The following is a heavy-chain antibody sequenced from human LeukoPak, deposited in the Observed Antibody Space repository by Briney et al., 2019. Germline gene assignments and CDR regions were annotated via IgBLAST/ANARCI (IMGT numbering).Heavy chain of an antibody. CDR3: ARAVVPAAHDY. CDR2: INPNNGGT. Sequence: ASVKVSCKASGYTFTGYYIHWVRHWVRQAPGQGLEWMGWINPNNGGTNYAQKFLGMVTMTRDTSISTAYMELSRLRSDDTAVYYCARAVVPAAHDYWGQGTLVTVSS. V-gene: IGHV1-2*02. D-gene: IGHD2-2*01. J-gene: IGHJ4*02. CDR1: GYTFTGYY.